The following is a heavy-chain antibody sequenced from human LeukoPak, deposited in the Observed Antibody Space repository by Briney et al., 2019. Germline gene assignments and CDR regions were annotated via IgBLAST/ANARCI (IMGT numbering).Heavy chain of an antibody. CDR2: ITRTGTYI. CDR3: ARKSSAVAGPFDY. J-gene: IGHJ4*02. CDR1: GFTFSSYS. D-gene: IGHD6-19*01. Sequence: GGSLRLSCAASGFTFSSYSMKWVRQAPGKGLEWVSSITRTGTYIYYADSVKGRFTISRDNAKNSLYLQMNSLRAEDTAVYYCARKSSAVAGPFDYWGQGTLVTVSS. V-gene: IGHV3-21*01.